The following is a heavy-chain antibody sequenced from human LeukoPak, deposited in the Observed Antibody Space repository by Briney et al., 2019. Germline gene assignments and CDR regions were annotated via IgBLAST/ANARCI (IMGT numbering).Heavy chain of an antibody. J-gene: IGHJ4*02. CDR1: GGSFSGYY. Sequence: SETLSLTCAVYGGSFSGYYWSWIRQPPGKGLEWIGEINHSGSTNYNPSLKSRVTISVDTSKNQFSLKLSSVTAADTAVYYCARRGWELLAYYFDYWGQGTLVTVSS. CDR3: ARRGWELLAYYFDY. D-gene: IGHD1-26*01. CDR2: INHSGST. V-gene: IGHV4-34*01.